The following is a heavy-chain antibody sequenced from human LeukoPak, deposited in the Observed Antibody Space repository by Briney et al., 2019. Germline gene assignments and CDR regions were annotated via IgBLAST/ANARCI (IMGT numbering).Heavy chain of an antibody. D-gene: IGHD5-12*01. J-gene: IGHJ4*02. Sequence: SETLSLTCILPSGSFTSSYWSWFRQPPRKGLEWIGYMYYDGRTNYNPSLKSRVTISIDTSKNQFSLKLTSVTTADTAVYYCTRGTGWLTTDWGQGTLVTVSS. CDR1: SGSFTSSY. CDR3: TRGTGWLTTD. V-gene: IGHV4-59*01. CDR2: MYYDGRT.